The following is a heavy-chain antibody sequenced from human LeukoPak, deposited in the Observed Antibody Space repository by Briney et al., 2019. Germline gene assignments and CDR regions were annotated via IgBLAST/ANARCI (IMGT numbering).Heavy chain of an antibody. CDR3: TREYPVDYYDSSGYYLYYFDY. CDR1: GFTFGDYA. D-gene: IGHD3-22*01. CDR2: IRSKAYGWTT. Sequence: GGSLRLSCTASGFTFGDYAMSWFRQAPGKGLEGVGFIRSKAYGWTTEYAASVKGRFTISRDDSKSIAYLQMNSLKTEDTAVYYCTREYPVDYYDSSGYYLYYFDYWGQGTLVTVSS. V-gene: IGHV3-49*03. J-gene: IGHJ4*02.